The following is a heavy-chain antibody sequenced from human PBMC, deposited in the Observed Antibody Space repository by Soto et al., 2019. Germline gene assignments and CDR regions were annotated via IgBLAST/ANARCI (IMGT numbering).Heavy chain of an antibody. J-gene: IGHJ4*02. Sequence: GGSLRLSCTASGFNFGDYAMSWFRQAPGKGLEWVGFIRSKAYSGTTEYAASVKGRFTISRDDSKSIADLQMNSLKTEDTAVYYCTRKYSSSWFNYYLDYWGQGTLVTVSS. CDR2: IRSKAYSGTT. D-gene: IGHD6-13*01. CDR1: GFNFGDYA. V-gene: IGHV3-49*03. CDR3: TRKYSSSWFNYYLDY.